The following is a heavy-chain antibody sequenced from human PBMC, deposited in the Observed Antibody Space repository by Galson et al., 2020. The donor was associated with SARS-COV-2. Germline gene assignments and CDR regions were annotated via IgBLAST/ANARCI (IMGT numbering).Heavy chain of an antibody. J-gene: IGHJ4*02. CDR1: GFTFSSYS. CDR2: ISSSSSYI. Sequence: GGSLRLSCAASGFTFSSYSMNWVRQAPGKGLEWVSSISSSSSYIYYADSVKGRFTISRDNAKNSLYLQMNSLRAEDTAVYYCAREAPNFGDGLYFDYWGQGTLVTVSS. V-gene: IGHV3-21*01. CDR3: AREAPNFGDGLYFDY. D-gene: IGHD2-8*01.